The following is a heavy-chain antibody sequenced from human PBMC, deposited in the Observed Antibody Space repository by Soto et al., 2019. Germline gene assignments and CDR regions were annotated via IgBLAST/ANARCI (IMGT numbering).Heavy chain of an antibody. D-gene: IGHD3-10*01. Sequence: SVKVSCKASGDTFSCYTINWVRQAPGLGLEWMGRVNPILSMSNYAQKFQGRVTMTADKSTSTAYMELRSLRSEDTAFYYCATSYGSGYRAFDYWGQGALVTVSS. CDR2: VNPILSMS. V-gene: IGHV1-69*02. CDR1: GDTFSCYT. J-gene: IGHJ4*02. CDR3: ATSYGSGYRAFDY.